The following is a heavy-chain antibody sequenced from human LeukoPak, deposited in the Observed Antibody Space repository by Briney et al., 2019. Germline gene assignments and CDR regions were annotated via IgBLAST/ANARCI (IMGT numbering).Heavy chain of an antibody. CDR1: GGSISSGSYY. CDR2: IYTSGST. V-gene: IGHV4-61*02. CDR3: ARERGSLYYFDY. Sequence: SETLSLTCTVSGGSISSGSYYWSWIRQPAGKGLEWIGRIYTSGSTNYNPSLKSRATISVDTSKNQFSLKLSSVTAADTAVYYCARERGSLYYFDYWGQGTLVTVSS. D-gene: IGHD6-13*01. J-gene: IGHJ4*02.